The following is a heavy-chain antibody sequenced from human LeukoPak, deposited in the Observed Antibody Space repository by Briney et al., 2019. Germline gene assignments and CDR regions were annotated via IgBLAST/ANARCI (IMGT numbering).Heavy chain of an antibody. CDR3: ARDGYSYGYTLDY. J-gene: IGHJ4*02. CDR1: GGSISSGDYY. CDR2: IYYSGST. V-gene: IGHV4-30-4*01. D-gene: IGHD5-18*01. Sequence: SETLSLTCTVSGGSISSGDYYWSWIRQPPGKDLEWIGYIYYSGSTYYNPSLKSRVIISVDTSKNQFSLKLSSVTAADTAVYYCARDGYSYGYTLDYWGQGTLVTVSS.